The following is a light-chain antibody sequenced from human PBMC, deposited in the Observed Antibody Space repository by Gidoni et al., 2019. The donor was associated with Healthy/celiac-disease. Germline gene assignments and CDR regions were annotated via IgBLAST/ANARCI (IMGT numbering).Light chain of an antibody. CDR1: SNNVGYQG. CDR3: SAWDNNLSAVV. J-gene: IGLJ2*01. Sequence: QAGLTQPPSVSKGLRQTATLTCTGNSNNVGYQGVAWLQKHQGHPPNPLSYRNNNRPSGISERFSASRSGNTASLTITGLQPEDEADYYCSAWDNNLSAVVFGGGTKLTVL. V-gene: IGLV10-54*04. CDR2: RNN.